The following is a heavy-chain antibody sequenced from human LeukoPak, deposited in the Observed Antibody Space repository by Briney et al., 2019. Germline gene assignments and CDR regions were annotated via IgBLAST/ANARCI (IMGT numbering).Heavy chain of an antibody. V-gene: IGHV4-4*07. CDR2: SYTSGST. Sequence: SETLSLTCTVSGGSISSYYWSWIRQPAGKGLEWIGRSYTSGSTKYNPSLKSRVTMSVDTSKNQFSLKLSSVTAADTAVYYCARERFVVVVAATYDAFDIWGQGTMVTVSS. CDR3: ARERFVVVVAATYDAFDI. J-gene: IGHJ3*02. D-gene: IGHD2-15*01. CDR1: GGSISSYY.